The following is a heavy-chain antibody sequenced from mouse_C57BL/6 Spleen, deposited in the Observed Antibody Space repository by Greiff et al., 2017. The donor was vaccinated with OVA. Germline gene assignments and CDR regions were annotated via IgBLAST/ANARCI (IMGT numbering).Heavy chain of an antibody. Sequence: VQLQQPGAELVRPGTSVKLSCKASGYTFTSYWMHWVKQRPGQGLEWIGVIDPSDSYTNYNQKFKGKATLTVDTSSSTAYMQLSSLTSEDSAVYYCARGWLRLHFDYWGQGTTLTVSS. CDR3: ARGWLRLHFDY. CDR2: IDPSDSYT. J-gene: IGHJ2*01. V-gene: IGHV1-59*01. D-gene: IGHD2-2*01. CDR1: GYTFTSYW.